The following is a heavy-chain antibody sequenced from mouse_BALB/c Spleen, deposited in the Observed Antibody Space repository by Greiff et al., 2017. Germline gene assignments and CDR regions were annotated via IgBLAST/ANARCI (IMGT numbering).Heavy chain of an antibody. CDR3: ARGTWDGGAMDY. CDR1: GYTFPSYW. J-gene: IGHJ4*01. D-gene: IGHD4-1*01. V-gene: IGHV1-7*01. Sequence: QVHVKQSGAELAKPGASVKMSCKASGYTFPSYWMHWVKQRPGQGLEWIGYINPSTGYTEYNQKFKDKATLTADKSSSTAYMQLSSLTSEDSAVYYCARGTWDGGAMDYWGQGTSVTVSS. CDR2: INPSTGYT.